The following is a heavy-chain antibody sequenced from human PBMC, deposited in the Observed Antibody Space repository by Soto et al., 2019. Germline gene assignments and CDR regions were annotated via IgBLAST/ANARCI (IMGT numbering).Heavy chain of an antibody. D-gene: IGHD1-26*01. CDR1: GFTFSSYE. V-gene: IGHV3-48*03. Sequence: GGSLRLFCAASGFTFSSYEMNWVRQAPGKGLEWVSYISSSGSTIYYADSVKGRFTISRDNAKNSLYLQMNSLRSEDSAVYYCARDLVGSYDYWGQGTLVIVA. CDR3: ARDLVGSYDY. J-gene: IGHJ4*02. CDR2: ISSSGSTI.